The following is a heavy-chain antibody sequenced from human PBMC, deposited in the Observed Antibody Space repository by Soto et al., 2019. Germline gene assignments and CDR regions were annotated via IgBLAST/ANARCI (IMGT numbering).Heavy chain of an antibody. CDR3: ARYRYSGYDHFDY. Sequence: GSLRLSCAASGFTFSSYWMSWVRQAPGKGLEWVANIKQDGSEKYYVDSVKGRFTISRDNAKNSLYLQMNSLRAEDTAVYYCARYRYSGYDHFDYWGQGTLVTVSS. V-gene: IGHV3-7*01. CDR1: GFTFSSYW. CDR2: IKQDGSEK. J-gene: IGHJ4*02. D-gene: IGHD5-12*01.